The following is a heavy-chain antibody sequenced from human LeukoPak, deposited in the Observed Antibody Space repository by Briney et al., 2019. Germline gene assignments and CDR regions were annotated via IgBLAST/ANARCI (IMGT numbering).Heavy chain of an antibody. CDR3: ARGLGGDQGYFDL. D-gene: IGHD3-10*01. J-gene: IGHJ2*01. V-gene: IGHV3-9*01. CDR1: GFIFDDYA. CDR2: TNWNSGTL. Sequence: PGRSLRLSCAASGFIFDDYAMHWVRQTPGKSLEWGSTTNWNSGTLAYADSVKWRFTISRDNAKNALYLQMTSLRTEDTALYYCARGLGGDQGYFDLWNRGTLATV.